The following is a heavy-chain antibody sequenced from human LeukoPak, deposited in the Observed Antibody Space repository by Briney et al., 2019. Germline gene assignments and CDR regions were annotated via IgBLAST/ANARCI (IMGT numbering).Heavy chain of an antibody. J-gene: IGHJ4*02. Sequence: GASVKVSCKASGYTFTSYDINWVRQATGQGLEWMGWMNPNSGNTGYAQKFQGRVTMTRNTSISTAYMELSSLRSEDTAVYYCAREGAYYDSSGYYLPDYWGQGTLVTVSS. CDR3: AREGAYYDSSGYYLPDY. V-gene: IGHV1-8*01. CDR2: MNPNSGNT. CDR1: GYTFTSYD. D-gene: IGHD3-22*01.